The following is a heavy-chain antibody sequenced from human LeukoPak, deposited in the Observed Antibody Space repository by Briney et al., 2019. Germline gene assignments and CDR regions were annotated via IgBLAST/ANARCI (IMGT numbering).Heavy chain of an antibody. Sequence: ASVKVSCKASGYTCTSYDINWVRQATGQGLEWMGWMNPNSGNTGYAQKFRGRVTMTRNTSISTAYMELSSLRSEDTAVYYCARRRWLSGAGDYWGQGTLVTVSS. D-gene: IGHD6-19*01. J-gene: IGHJ4*02. V-gene: IGHV1-8*01. CDR1: GYTCTSYD. CDR3: ARRRWLSGAGDY. CDR2: MNPNSGNT.